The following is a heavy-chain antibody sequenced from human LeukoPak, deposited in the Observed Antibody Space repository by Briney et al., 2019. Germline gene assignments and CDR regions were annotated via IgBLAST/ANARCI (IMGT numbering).Heavy chain of an antibody. CDR3: ASYFHYGDYASLWY. Sequence: GGSLRLSCAASGFTFNTYAMSWVRQAPGKGLEWVSSISENGESTYYADSVKGRFTISRDDSRNTLYLQMNSLRAEDTAVYYCASYFHYGDYASLWYWGQGTLVTVSS. CDR2: ISENGEST. D-gene: IGHD4-17*01. V-gene: IGHV3-23*01. CDR1: GFTFNTYA. J-gene: IGHJ4*02.